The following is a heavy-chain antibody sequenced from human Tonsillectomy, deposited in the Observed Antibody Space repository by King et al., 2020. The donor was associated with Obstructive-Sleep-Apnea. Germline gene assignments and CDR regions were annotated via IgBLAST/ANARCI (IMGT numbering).Heavy chain of an antibody. CDR1: GFNFSSYR. CDR3: ARDQKATTNYYWYFDL. CDR2: IKEDGSEK. D-gene: IGHD5-24*01. J-gene: IGHJ2*01. V-gene: IGHV3-7*01. Sequence: VQLVESGGGLVQSGGSLRISCAGSGFNFSSYRMSWVRQAPGKGLEWVANIKEDGSEKYFVDSVKGRFTISRDNTKNSVYLQMNSLRGEDTAVYYCARDQKATTNYYWYFDLWGRGTLVTVSS.